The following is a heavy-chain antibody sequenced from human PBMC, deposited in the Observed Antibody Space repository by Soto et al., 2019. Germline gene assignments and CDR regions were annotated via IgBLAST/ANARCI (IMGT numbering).Heavy chain of an antibody. D-gene: IGHD6-19*01. J-gene: IGHJ6*02. CDR2: INHSGST. V-gene: IGHV4-34*01. CDR1: GGSFSGYY. Sequence: PSETLSLTCAVYGGSFSGYYWSWIRQPPGKRLEWIGEINHSGSTNYNPSLKSRVTISVDTSKKQFSLKLSSVTAADTAVYYCARGQQWLTAGGYYYYGMDVWGQGTTVTVSS. CDR3: ARGQQWLTAGGYYYYGMDV.